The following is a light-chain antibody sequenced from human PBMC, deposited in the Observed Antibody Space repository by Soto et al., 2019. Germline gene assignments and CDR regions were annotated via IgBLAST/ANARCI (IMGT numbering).Light chain of an antibody. CDR2: GAS. CDR1: QSVSSN. J-gene: IGKJ5*01. V-gene: IGKV3-20*01. Sequence: EIVLTQSPSTLSLSPGERATLSWRASQSVSSNLAWYQQKPGQAPRLLIYGASSRATGIPDRFSGTGYETDFNLTISRPEPEDFAVYYCQQYGSSLITFGQGTRLEIK. CDR3: QQYGSSLIT.